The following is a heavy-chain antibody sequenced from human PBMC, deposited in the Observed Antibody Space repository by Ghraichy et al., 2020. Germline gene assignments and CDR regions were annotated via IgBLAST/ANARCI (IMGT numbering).Heavy chain of an antibody. CDR2: ISGSGGST. D-gene: IGHD4/OR15-4a*01. Sequence: GGSLRLSCAASGFTFSSYAMSWVRQAPGKGLEWVSAISGSGGSTYYADSVKGRFTISRDNSKNTLYLQMNSLRAEDTAVYYCAKVRFRRSSRLTTTRTTGYYYYGMDVWGQGTTVTVSS. CDR1: GFTFSSYA. J-gene: IGHJ6*02. CDR3: AKVRFRRSSRLTTTRTTGYYYYGMDV. V-gene: IGHV3-23*01.